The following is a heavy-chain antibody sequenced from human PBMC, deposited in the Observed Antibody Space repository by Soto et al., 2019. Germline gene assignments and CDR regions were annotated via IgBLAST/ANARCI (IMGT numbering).Heavy chain of an antibody. V-gene: IGHV1-46*01. Sequence: EASVKVFFKASGYTFTGDYMHWVRQAPGQGLEWMGIINPSGGSTSYAQKFQGRVTMTRDTSTSTVYMELSSLRSEDPAVYYCARGAGNWNDDLWDDAFDTWGQGTMVTVSS. CDR1: GYTFTGDY. D-gene: IGHD1-20*01. J-gene: IGHJ3*02. CDR3: ARGAGNWNDDLWDDAFDT. CDR2: INPSGGST.